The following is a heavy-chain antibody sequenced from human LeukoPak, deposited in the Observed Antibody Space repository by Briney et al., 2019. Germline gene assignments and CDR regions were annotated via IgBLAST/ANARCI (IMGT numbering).Heavy chain of an antibody. D-gene: IGHD3-10*02. CDR3: ARHKGRYSFRGAFDY. Sequence: KPSETLSLTCAVYGGSFSGYYWSWIRQPPGKGLEWIGEINHSGSTNYNPSLKSRVTISVDTSKNQFSLKLSSVTAADTAVYYCARHKGRYSFRGAFDYWGQGTLVTVSS. J-gene: IGHJ4*02. V-gene: IGHV4-34*01. CDR2: INHSGST. CDR1: GGSFSGYY.